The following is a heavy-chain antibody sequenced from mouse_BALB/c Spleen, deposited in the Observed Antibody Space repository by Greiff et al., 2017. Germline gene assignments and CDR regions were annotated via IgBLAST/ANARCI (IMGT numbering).Heavy chain of an antibody. V-gene: IGHV1-4*01. CDR3: ARRTTVVGDY. D-gene: IGHD1-1*01. CDR1: GYSFTSYW. J-gene: IGHJ2*01. Sequence: QVQLQQSGTVLARPGASVKMSCKASGYSFTSYWMHWVKQRPGQGLEWIGYINPSTGYTEYNQKFKDKATLTADKSSSTAYMQLSSLTSEDSAVYYCARRTTVVGDYWGQGTTLTVSS. CDR2: INPSTGYT.